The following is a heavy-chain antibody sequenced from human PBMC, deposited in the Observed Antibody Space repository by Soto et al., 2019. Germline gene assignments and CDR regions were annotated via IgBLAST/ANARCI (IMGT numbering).Heavy chain of an antibody. D-gene: IGHD2-15*01. J-gene: IGHJ6*01. CDR1: GGSISSGGYY. V-gene: IGHV4-31*03. CDR2: IYYSGST. Sequence: VYLTCTVSGGSISSGGYYGSWIRQHPGKGLEWIGYIYYSGSTYYNPSLKSRVTISVDTSKNQFSLKLSSVTAADTAVYYCAAPSLSLYGQDVWGQGTT. CDR3: AAPSLSLYGQDV.